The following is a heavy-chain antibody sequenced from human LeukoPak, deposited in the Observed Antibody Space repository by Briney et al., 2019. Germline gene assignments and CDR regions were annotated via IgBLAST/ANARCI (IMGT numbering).Heavy chain of an antibody. CDR3: ARDSGWYHYFDY. CDR2: IYYSGST. J-gene: IGHJ4*02. CDR1: GGSISSHY. Sequence: PSETLSLTCTVSGGSISSHYWSWIRQPPGKGLEWIGYIYYSGSTNYNPSLKSRVTISVDTSKNQFSLKLSSVTAADTAVYYCARDSGWYHYFDYWGQGTLSPSPQ. D-gene: IGHD6-19*01. V-gene: IGHV4-59*11.